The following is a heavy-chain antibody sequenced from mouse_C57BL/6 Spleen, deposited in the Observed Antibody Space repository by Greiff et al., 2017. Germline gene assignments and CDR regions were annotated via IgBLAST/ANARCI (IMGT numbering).Heavy chain of an antibody. CDR3: ASNWNYAMDY. D-gene: IGHD4-1*01. Sequence: QVQLKESGAELVKPGASVKISCKASGYAFSSYWMNWVKERPGKGLEWIGQIYPGDGDTNYNGKFKGKATLTADKSSTTAYMQLSSLTSEDSAVYFCASNWNYAMDYWGQGTSVTVSS. J-gene: IGHJ4*01. CDR1: GYAFSSYW. V-gene: IGHV1-80*01. CDR2: IYPGDGDT.